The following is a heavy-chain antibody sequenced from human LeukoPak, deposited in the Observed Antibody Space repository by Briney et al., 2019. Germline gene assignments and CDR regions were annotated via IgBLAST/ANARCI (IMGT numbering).Heavy chain of an antibody. V-gene: IGHV4-61*02. CDR1: GGPISSAAYY. CDR3: ARDILATSIAAPYY. Sequence: SETLSLTCSVSGGPISSAAYYWSWIRQPAGKGLEWIGRIYISGSTDYNPSLKSRLTISLDTSKNQFSLRLSSVNAADTAVYYCARDILATSIAAPYYWGQGTLVTVSS. CDR2: IYISGST. J-gene: IGHJ4*02. D-gene: IGHD6-13*01.